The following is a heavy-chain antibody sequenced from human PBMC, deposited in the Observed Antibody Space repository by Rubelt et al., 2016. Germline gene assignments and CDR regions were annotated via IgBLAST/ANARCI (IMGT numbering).Heavy chain of an antibody. D-gene: IGHD1-1*01. J-gene: IGHJ4*02. V-gene: IGHV3-21*01. CDR2: ISSSSSYI. CDR3: AKDRGSTNWYGGIDY. Sequence: KGLEWVSSISSSSSYIYYADSVKGRFTISRDNAKNSLYLQMNSLRAEDTAVYYCAKDRGSTNWYGGIDYWGQGILVTVSS.